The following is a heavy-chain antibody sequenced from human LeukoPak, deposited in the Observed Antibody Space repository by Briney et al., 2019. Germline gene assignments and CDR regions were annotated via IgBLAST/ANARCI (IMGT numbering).Heavy chain of an antibody. V-gene: IGHV4-34*01. Sequence: SSETLSLTCAVYGGSFSGYYWSWIRQPPGKGLEWIGSIYYSGSTYYNPSLKSRVTMSVDTSKNQFSLKLSSVTAADTAVYYCVRRTSGSYSDYWGQGTLVTVSS. J-gene: IGHJ4*02. CDR2: IYYSGST. CDR3: VRRTSGSYSDY. D-gene: IGHD1-26*01. CDR1: GGSFSGYY.